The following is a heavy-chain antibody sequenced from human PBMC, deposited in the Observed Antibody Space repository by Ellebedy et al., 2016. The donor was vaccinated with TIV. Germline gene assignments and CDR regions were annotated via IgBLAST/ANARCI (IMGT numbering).Heavy chain of an antibody. CDR2: IYYSGST. J-gene: IGHJ4*02. CDR1: GGSISITSYY. CDR3: ASEPPYFYGASGIYLQDF. Sequence: MPSETLSLTCTVSGGSISITSYYWGWVRQPPWTGLEWIASIYYSGSTYYNPSLKSRLTISVDTSKNQFSLKLTSVTAADTAVYYCASEPPYFYGASGIYLQDFWGQGTLVTVSS. D-gene: IGHD3-10*01. V-gene: IGHV4-39*01.